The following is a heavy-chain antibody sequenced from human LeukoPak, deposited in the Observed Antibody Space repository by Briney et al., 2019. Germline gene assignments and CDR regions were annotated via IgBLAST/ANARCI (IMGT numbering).Heavy chain of an antibody. CDR1: GFTFSSYA. D-gene: IGHD3-3*01. J-gene: IGHJ4*02. Sequence: GGSLRLSCAASGFTFSSYAMSWVRQAPGKGLEWVSATSGSGGSTYYADSVKGRFTISRDNSKNTLYLQMNSLRAEDTAVYYCASRSIFGVHFDYWGQGTLVTVSS. CDR3: ASRSIFGVHFDY. V-gene: IGHV3-23*01. CDR2: TSGSGGST.